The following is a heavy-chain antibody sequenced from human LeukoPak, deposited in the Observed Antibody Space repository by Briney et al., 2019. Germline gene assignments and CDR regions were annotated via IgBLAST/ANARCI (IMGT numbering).Heavy chain of an antibody. CDR1: GGSISSYY. V-gene: IGHV4-4*07. Sequence: SETLSLTCTVSGGSISSYYWSWIRQPAGKGLEWIGRIYTSGSTNYNPSLKSRVTMSVDTSKNQFSLKLSSVTAADTAVYYCARGPVYCSSTSCPIDYWGQGTLVTVSS. CDR2: IYTSGST. J-gene: IGHJ4*02. CDR3: ARGPVYCSSTSCPIDY. D-gene: IGHD2-2*01.